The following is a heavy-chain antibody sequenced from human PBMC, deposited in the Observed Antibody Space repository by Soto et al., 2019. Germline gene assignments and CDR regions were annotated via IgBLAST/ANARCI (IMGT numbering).Heavy chain of an antibody. J-gene: IGHJ4*02. V-gene: IGHV1-69*12. CDR1: GGTFSSYA. Sequence: QVQLVQSGAEVKKPGSSVKVSCKASGGTFSSYAISWVRQAPGQGLEWMGGIIPIFGTANYAQKFQGRVTITADESTSXXYXEXXSLRSEDTAVYYCARTVSYSYGYGVVGATLYYFDYWGQGTLVTVSS. CDR3: ARTVSYSYGYGVVGATLYYFDY. D-gene: IGHD5-18*01. CDR2: IIPIFGTA.